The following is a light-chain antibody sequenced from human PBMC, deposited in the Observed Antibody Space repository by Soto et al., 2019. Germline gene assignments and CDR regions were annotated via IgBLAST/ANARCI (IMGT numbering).Light chain of an antibody. V-gene: IGKV3-11*01. CDR2: DAS. CDR3: QVRDVWPS. J-gene: IGKJ1*01. CDR1: QSVSTS. Sequence: IVLTQSPATLSLSPGERDALSCRASQSVSTSLAWYQHKPGQAPRLFIYDASKRAPGIPARFSGSGSGTDFTLTISSLEPEDFAVYYCQVRDVWPSFGQGTKV.